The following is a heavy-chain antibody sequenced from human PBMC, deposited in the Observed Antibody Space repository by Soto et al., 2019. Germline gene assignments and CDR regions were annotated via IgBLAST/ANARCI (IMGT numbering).Heavy chain of an antibody. CDR3: TTAQYCSGGSCLGPDAFDI. CDR2: IKSKTDGGTT. CDR1: GFTFSNAW. J-gene: IGHJ3*02. D-gene: IGHD2-15*01. Sequence: GESLKISCAASGFTFSNAWMSWVRQATGKGLEWVGRIKSKTDGGTTDYAAPVKGRFTISRDDSKNTLYLQMNSLKTEDTAVYYCTTAQYCSGGSCLGPDAFDIWGQGTMVTVSS. V-gene: IGHV3-15*01.